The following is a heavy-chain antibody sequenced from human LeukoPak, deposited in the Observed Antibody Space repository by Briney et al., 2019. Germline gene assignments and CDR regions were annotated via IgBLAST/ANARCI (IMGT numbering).Heavy chain of an antibody. CDR3: ARRVGATLLDY. J-gene: IGHJ4*02. D-gene: IGHD1-26*01. CDR2: ISPSGGST. Sequence: ASVKVSCKASGYTFTSYYIHWVRQAPGQGLEWMGTISPSGGSTSYTQKFQGRVTMTRDTSTSTVYMELSSLRSEDTAVFYCARRVGATLLDYWGQGTLVTVSS. V-gene: IGHV1-46*01. CDR1: GYTFTSYY.